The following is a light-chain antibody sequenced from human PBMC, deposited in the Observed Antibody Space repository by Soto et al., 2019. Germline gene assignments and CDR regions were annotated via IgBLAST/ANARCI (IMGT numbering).Light chain of an antibody. CDR1: SSDVGGYNY. CDR3: SSYTSSSIEYV. J-gene: IGLJ1*01. Sequence: QSALTQPASVSGSPGQSITISCTGTSSDVGGYNYVSWYQQHPGKAPKLMIYEVSNRPSGVSNRFSGSKSGNTASLTISGRQAEDEADYYCSSYTSSSIEYVFGTGTKRTVL. CDR2: EVS. V-gene: IGLV2-14*01.